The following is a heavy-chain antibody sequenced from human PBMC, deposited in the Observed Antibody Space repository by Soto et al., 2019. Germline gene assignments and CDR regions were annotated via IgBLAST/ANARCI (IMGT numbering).Heavy chain of an antibody. CDR1: GYSFATYW. CDR2: IYPDDSDA. CDR3: ARLGYCSGGSCYPDY. V-gene: IGHV5-51*01. D-gene: IGHD2-15*01. Sequence: PGESLKISCKASGYSFATYWIAWVRQMHGKSLEWMGIIYPDDSDARYSPSLQGQVTISADKSISAAYLQWSSLEASDTAIYYCARLGYCSGGSCYPDYWGQGTQVTVSS. J-gene: IGHJ4*02.